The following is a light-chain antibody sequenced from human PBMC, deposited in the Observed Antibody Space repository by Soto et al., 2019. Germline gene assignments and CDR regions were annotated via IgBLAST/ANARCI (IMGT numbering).Light chain of an antibody. CDR2: GAS. J-gene: IGKJ4*01. V-gene: IGKV3-20*01. CDR3: QQFSSYPRT. CDR1: QTGRNNY. Sequence: EFVLTQSPGTLSLSPGERATLSCRASQTGRNNYLAWYQQKPGQAPRLLIYGASSRATGIPDRFSGGGSGTDFTLTISRLEPEDFAMYYCQQFSSYPRTFGGGTKVDIK.